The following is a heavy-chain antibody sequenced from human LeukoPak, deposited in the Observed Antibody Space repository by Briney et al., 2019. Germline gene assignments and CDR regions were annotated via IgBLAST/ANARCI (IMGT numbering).Heavy chain of an antibody. Sequence: GGSLRLSCAASGFTFSRCAMNWVRQAPGKGLEWVSVISGSGGSIYYADSVKGRFTISRDNFKNTLYLQMNSLRVEDTAVYYCAKLGSELWGQGTLVTVSS. J-gene: IGHJ4*02. CDR1: GFTFSRCA. V-gene: IGHV3-23*01. CDR3: AKLGSEL. D-gene: IGHD6-19*01. CDR2: ISGSGGSI.